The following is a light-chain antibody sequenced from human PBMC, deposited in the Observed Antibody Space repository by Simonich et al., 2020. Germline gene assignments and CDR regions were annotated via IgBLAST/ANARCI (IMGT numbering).Light chain of an antibody. CDR3: QQYYSTPIT. CDR2: WAS. CDR1: QSVLYSSNNTNY. Sequence: DIVMTQSPDSLAVSLGERATINCKSSQSVLYSSNNTNYLAWYQPKPGQPPKLLIYWASTRESGVPDRFRGSGSGTDFTLTISSLQAEDVAVYYCQQYYSTPITFGQGTRLEIK. J-gene: IGKJ5*01. V-gene: IGKV4-1*01.